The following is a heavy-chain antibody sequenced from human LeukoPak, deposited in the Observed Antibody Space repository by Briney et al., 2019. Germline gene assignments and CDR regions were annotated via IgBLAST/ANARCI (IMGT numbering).Heavy chain of an antibody. CDR2: IKSTPDGGTT. CDR1: VLTFINAY. CDR3: TTSSWGNQVS. V-gene: IGHV3-15*01. Sequence: GGSLRLSCAVSVLTFINAYITWGRQAPGRALEWVGLIKSTPDGGTTHYAAPVRGRFTVSRDDSKNTLFLQMNSLETEDTAVYYCTTSSWGNQVSWGQGTLVTVSS. D-gene: IGHD3-16*01. J-gene: IGHJ5*02.